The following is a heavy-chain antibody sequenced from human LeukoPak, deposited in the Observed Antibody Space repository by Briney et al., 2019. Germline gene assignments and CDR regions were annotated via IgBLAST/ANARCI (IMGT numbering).Heavy chain of an antibody. CDR2: INPNSGDT. CDR3: ARGPNRNLDY. J-gene: IGHJ4*02. CDR1: GYSFSGYY. Sequence: ASVKVSCKASGYSFSGYYVHWVRQAPGQGLEWVGSINPNSGDTNYAQIFQGRVTMTRDTSISTAYMELSRLSSDDTAVFYCARGPNRNLDYWGQGTQVTVSS. D-gene: IGHD1-14*01. V-gene: IGHV1-2*02.